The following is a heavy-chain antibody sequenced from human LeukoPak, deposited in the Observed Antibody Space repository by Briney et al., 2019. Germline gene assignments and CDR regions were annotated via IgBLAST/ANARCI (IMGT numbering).Heavy chain of an antibody. D-gene: IGHD2-2*02. CDR2: IYHSGST. CDR1: GYSISSGYY. V-gene: IGHV4-38-2*01. Sequence: PSETLSLTCAVSGYSISSGYYWGWIRQPPGKGLEWIGSIYHSGSTYYNPSLKSRVTISVDTSKNQFSLKLSSVTAADTAAYYCATPGVYGSSTSCYKGGRDYWGQGTLVTVSS. J-gene: IGHJ4*02. CDR3: ATPGVYGSSTSCYKGGRDY.